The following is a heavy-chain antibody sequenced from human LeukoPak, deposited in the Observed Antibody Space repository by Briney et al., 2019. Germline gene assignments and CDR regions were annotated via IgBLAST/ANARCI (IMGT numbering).Heavy chain of an antibody. D-gene: IGHD5-18*01. J-gene: IGHJ4*02. Sequence: GASVKVSCKASGYTFTSYYMHWVRQAPGQGLEWMGIINPSGGSTSYAQKFQGRVTMTRDTSTSTVYMELSSLRSEDTAVYYCAADGNTAILFDYWGQGTLVTVSS. V-gene: IGHV1-46*01. CDR1: GYTFTSYY. CDR3: AADGNTAILFDY. CDR2: INPSGGST.